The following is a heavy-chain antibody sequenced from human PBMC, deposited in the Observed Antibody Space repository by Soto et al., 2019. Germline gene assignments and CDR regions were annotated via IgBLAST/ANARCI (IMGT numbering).Heavy chain of an antibody. V-gene: IGHV3-33*01. CDR1: GFTFSSYG. D-gene: IGHD6-19*01. CDR3: ARDLPKQQQSIAVAGTPFPPAFDY. Sequence: GGSLRLSCAASGFTFSSYGMHWVRQAPGKGLEWVAVIWYDGSNKYYADSVKGRFTISRDNSKNTLYLQMNSLRAEDTAVYYCARDLPKQQQSIAVAGTPFPPAFDYWGQGTLVTVSS. J-gene: IGHJ4*02. CDR2: IWYDGSNK.